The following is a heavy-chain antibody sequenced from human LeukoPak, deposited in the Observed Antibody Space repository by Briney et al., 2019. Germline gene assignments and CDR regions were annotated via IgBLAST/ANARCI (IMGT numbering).Heavy chain of an antibody. CDR2: INPKNGDR. D-gene: IGHD3-3*01. V-gene: IGHV1-2*02. CDR3: AEGIGGYYMDV. Sequence: ASVKVSCKASGYIFTYYYMHWVRQAPGQGLEWMGWINPKNGDRNYAQKFQDRVTLTRDTSISTAYMELRRLRLDNTAVYYCAEGIGGYYMDVWGKGTTVTVSS. J-gene: IGHJ6*03. CDR1: GYIFTYYY.